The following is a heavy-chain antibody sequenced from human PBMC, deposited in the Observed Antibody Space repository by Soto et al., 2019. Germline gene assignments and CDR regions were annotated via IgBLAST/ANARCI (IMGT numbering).Heavy chain of an antibody. D-gene: IGHD2-15*01. CDR3: ARLYCSGGSCYGLFDY. V-gene: IGHV1-69*06. CDR1: GGTFSSYA. J-gene: IGHJ4*02. CDR2: IIPIFGTA. Sequence: QVQLVQSGAEVKKPGSSVKVSCKASGGTFSSYAISCVRQAPGQGLEWMGGIIPIFGTANYAQKFQGRVTITADKSTRTAYMEMSSLRSEETAVYYCARLYCSGGSCYGLFDYWGQGTLVTVSS.